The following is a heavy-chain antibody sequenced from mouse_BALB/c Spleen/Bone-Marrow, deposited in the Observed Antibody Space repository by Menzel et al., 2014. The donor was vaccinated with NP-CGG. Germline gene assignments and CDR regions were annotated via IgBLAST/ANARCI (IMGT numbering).Heavy chain of an antibody. Sequence: EVKLVESGPGLVKPSQTVSLTCTVTGISITTGNYRWSWIRQFPGNKLEWIGYIYYSGTITYNPSLTIRTTIARDTSKNEFFLEINSLTAEDTATYYCARSYYRYAMDYWGQGTSVTVSS. CDR1: GISITTGNYR. D-gene: IGHD2-14*01. V-gene: IGHV3-5*02. J-gene: IGHJ4*01. CDR3: ARSYYRYAMDY. CDR2: IYYSGTI.